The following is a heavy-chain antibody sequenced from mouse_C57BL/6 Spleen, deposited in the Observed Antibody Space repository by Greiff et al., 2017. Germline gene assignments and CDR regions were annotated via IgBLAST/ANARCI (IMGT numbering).Heavy chain of an antibody. CDR2: ISSGSSTI. J-gene: IGHJ3*01. D-gene: IGHD2-5*01. CDR3: ARGSNYAWFAY. Sequence: EVQLVESGGGLVKPGGSLKLSCAASGFTFSDYGMHWVRQAPEQGLEWVAYISSGSSTIYYADTVKGRFTISRDNAKNTLFLQMTSLRSEDTAMYYCARGSNYAWFAYWGQGTLVTVSA. CDR1: GFTFSDYG. V-gene: IGHV5-17*01.